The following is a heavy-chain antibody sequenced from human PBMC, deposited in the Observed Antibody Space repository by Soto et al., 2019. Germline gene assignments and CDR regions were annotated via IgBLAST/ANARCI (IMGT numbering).Heavy chain of an antibody. D-gene: IGHD2-15*01. CDR2: IIPIFGTA. Sequence: GASVKVSCKASGGTFSSYAISWVRQAPGQGLEWMGGIIPIFGTANYAQKFQGRVTITADESTSTAYMELSSLRSEDTAVYYCARDSGRAIVVVVAATRRGYYYYYGMDVWGQGTTVTVSS. J-gene: IGHJ6*02. CDR1: GGTFSSYA. V-gene: IGHV1-69*13. CDR3: ARDSGRAIVVVVAATRRGYYYYYGMDV.